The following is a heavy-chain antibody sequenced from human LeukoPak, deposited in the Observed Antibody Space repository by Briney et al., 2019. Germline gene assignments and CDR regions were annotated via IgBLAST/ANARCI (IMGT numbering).Heavy chain of an antibody. J-gene: IGHJ4*02. CDR2: ISGTGGSI. CDR1: GFTFSTYA. Sequence: GGSLRLSCAASGFTFSTYAMTWVRQAPGKGREWVSLISGTGGSIYYADSVKGRFTISRDNSKNTLYLQMNSLRAEDTAVYYCAKASSAGDSSSWNYWGQGILVTVSS. V-gene: IGHV3-23*01. CDR3: AKASSAGDSSSWNY. D-gene: IGHD6-13*01.